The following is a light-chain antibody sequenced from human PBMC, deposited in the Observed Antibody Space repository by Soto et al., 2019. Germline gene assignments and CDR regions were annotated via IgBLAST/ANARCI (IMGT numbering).Light chain of an antibody. CDR1: QSISSW. J-gene: IGKJ1*01. Sequence: DIQMTQSPSTLSASVGDRGTITCRASQSISSWLAWYQQKPGKAPKLLIYTASSLESGVPSRFSGSGSGTEFTLTISSLQPDDFATYYCQHYNSYSEAFGQGTKVDI. CDR3: QHYNSYSEA. CDR2: TAS. V-gene: IGKV1-5*03.